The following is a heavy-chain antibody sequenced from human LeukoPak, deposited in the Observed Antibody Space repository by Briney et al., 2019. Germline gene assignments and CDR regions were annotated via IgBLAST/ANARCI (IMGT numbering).Heavy chain of an antibody. D-gene: IGHD1-26*01. V-gene: IGHV3-30*03. CDR2: ISYDGSNK. CDR3: ARATWELLEYYFDY. CDR1: GFTFSTSW. J-gene: IGHJ4*02. Sequence: GGSLRLSCAASGFTFSTSWMHWVRQAPGKGLEWVAVISYDGSNKYYADSVKGRFTISRDNSKNTLYLQMNSLRAEDTAVYYCARATWELLEYYFDYWGQGTLVTVSS.